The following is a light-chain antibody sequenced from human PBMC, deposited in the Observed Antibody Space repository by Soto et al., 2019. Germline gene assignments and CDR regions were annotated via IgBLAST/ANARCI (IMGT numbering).Light chain of an antibody. V-gene: IGLV1-40*01. CDR3: QSYDSILSRV. CDR1: SSNIGAGYD. CDR2: GNS. J-gene: IGLJ2*01. Sequence: QSVLTQPPSVSGAPGQRVTISCTGSSSNIGAGYDVHWYQQLPGTAPQLLIMGNSNRPSGVPDRFSGSKSGSSASLAITGLQAEDEADYYGQSYDSILSRVFGGGTKLTVL.